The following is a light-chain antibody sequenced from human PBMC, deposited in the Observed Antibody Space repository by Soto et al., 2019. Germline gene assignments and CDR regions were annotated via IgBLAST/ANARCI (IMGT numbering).Light chain of an antibody. V-gene: IGKV1D-8*01. Sequence: VIWMTQSPSLLSASTGDGVTISCRMSQGVSNYVAWYRQKPGKAPELLIYGASALHSGVPPRFSGSGSGTDFTLTISRLQSEDFATYYCQQYSSFPPTFGQGTKLETK. CDR1: QGVSNY. J-gene: IGKJ2*01. CDR2: GAS. CDR3: QQYSSFPPT.